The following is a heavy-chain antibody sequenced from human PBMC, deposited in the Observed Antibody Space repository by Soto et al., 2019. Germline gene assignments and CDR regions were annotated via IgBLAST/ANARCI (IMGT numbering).Heavy chain of an antibody. J-gene: IGHJ5*02. CDR3: ARLYCSNSTCDSWFDP. V-gene: IGHV5-10-1*01. D-gene: IGHD2-2*01. CDR2: IDPRDSYT. CDR1: GYTFTTFW. Sequence: PGESLKISCTGFGYTFTTFWISWVRQMPGRGLEWMGRIDPRDSYTNYSPSFQGHVTISGDKSISTVYLQWASLKASDTAMYYCARLYCSNSTCDSWFDPWGQGTLVTVSS.